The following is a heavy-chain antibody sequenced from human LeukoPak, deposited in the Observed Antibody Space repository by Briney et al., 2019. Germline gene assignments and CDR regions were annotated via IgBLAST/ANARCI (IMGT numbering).Heavy chain of an antibody. Sequence: PGGSLRLSCVASRFQFSSYAMSWVRQAPGKGLEWVSVISGSGGSTYYADSVKGRFTIPRDNSKNTLYLQVNSLRAEDTAVYCCAKGGKWDVTPFDYWGQGTLVTVSS. CDR2: ISGSGGST. CDR3: AKGGKWDVTPFDY. V-gene: IGHV3-23*01. D-gene: IGHD1-26*01. CDR1: RFQFSSYA. J-gene: IGHJ4*02.